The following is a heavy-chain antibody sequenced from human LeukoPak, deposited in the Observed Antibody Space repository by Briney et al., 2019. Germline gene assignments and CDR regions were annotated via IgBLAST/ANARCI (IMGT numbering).Heavy chain of an antibody. V-gene: IGHV3-43D*03. D-gene: IGHD6-6*01. CDR3: AKEYSSSSHYYYYMDV. Sequence: GGSLRLSCAASGFTFYDYAMHWVRQAPGKGLECVSLISWDGGSTYYADSVKGRFTISRDNSKNSLYLQMNSLRAEDTALYYCAKEYSSSSHYYYYMDVWGKGATVTVSS. J-gene: IGHJ6*03. CDR2: ISWDGGST. CDR1: GFTFYDYA.